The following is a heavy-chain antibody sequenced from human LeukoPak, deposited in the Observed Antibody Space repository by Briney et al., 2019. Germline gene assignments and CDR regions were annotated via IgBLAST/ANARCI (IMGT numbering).Heavy chain of an antibody. CDR2: ISGSGGST. J-gene: IGHJ4*02. CDR3: AKDLGLPDDY. Sequence: SGGSLRLSCAASGFTFSSYAMSWVRQAPGKGLEWVSAISGSGGSTYYADSVKGRFTISRDNSKNTLYLKMNSLRAEDTAVYYCAKDLGLPDDYWGQGTLVTVSS. V-gene: IGHV3-23*01. D-gene: IGHD3-16*01. CDR1: GFTFSSYA.